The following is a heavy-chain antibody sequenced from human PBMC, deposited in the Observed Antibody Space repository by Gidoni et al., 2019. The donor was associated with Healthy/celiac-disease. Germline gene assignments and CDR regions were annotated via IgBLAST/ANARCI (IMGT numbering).Heavy chain of an antibody. CDR3: ASNRKYQLLSYYFDY. J-gene: IGHJ4*02. CDR2: IIPIFGTA. CDR1: GGTFSSYA. Sequence: QVQLVQSGAVVKKPGSSVKVSCKASGGTFSSYAISWVRQAPGQGLEWMGGIIPIFGTANYAQKFQGRVTITADESTSTAYMELSSLRSEDTAVYYCASNRKYQLLSYYFDYWGQGTLVTVSS. D-gene: IGHD2-2*01. V-gene: IGHV1-69*01.